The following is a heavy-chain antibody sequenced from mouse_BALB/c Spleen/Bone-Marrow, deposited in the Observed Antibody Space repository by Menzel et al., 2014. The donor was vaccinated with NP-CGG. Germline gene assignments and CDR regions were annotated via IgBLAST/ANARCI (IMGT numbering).Heavy chain of an antibody. Sequence: QVQLKESGAELVRPGASVKLSCKASGYSFTSYWMNWVKQRPGQDLEWIGMIHLSDSEGRLNQKFKDKATLTVDKSSSTAYMQLSSPTSEDSAVYYCTRYDLTTRAFAYWGQGTLVTVSA. V-gene: IGHV1-61*01. D-gene: IGHD3-3*01. J-gene: IGHJ3*01. CDR2: IHLSDSEG. CDR3: TRYDLTTRAFAY. CDR1: GYSFTSYW.